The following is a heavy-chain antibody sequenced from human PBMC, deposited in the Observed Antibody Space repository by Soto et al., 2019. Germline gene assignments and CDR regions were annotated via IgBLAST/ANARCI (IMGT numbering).Heavy chain of an antibody. CDR2: ISYDGSNK. Sequence: QVQLVESGGGVVQPGRSLRLSCAASGFTFSSYGMHWVRQAPGKGLEWVAVISYDGSNKYYADSVKGRFTISRDNSKNTLYVQKNSRRAEDAAVYYGAKPAYVWGRDRYWDYWGQGTLVTVSS. CDR3: AKPAYVWGRDRYWDY. CDR1: GFTFSSYG. V-gene: IGHV3-30*18. D-gene: IGHD3-16*02. J-gene: IGHJ4*02.